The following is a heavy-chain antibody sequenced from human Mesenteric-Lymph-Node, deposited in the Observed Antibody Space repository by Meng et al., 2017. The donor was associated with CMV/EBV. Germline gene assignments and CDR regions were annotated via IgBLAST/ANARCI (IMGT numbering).Heavy chain of an antibody. CDR2: IRPDGSEK. V-gene: IGHV3-30*02. CDR3: AKDSGRWTNDY. CDR1: GFTFSSYA. D-gene: IGHD4-23*01. Sequence: GESLKISCAASGFTFSSYAMHWVRQTPDKGLEWVAFIRPDGSEKYYPDSVRGRFTVSRDNSESTLYLQMNSLRADDTAMYYCAKDSGRWTNDYWGQGTPVTVSS. J-gene: IGHJ4*02.